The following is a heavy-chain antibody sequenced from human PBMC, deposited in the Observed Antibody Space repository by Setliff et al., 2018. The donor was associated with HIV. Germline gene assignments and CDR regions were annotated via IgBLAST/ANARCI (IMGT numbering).Heavy chain of an antibody. CDR1: GASFSGYY. V-gene: IGHV4-34*01. CDR2: INHSGST. J-gene: IGHJ5*01. Sequence: SETLSLTCAVYGASFSGYYCNWIRQTPGKGLEWIGEINHSGSTNYNPSLKSRVTISLDTSKNQFSLRLRSVTAADTAVYYCARGLLDRSGHRSDCFDSWGRGTPVTVSS. CDR3: ARGLLDRSGHRSDCFDS. D-gene: IGHD3-22*01.